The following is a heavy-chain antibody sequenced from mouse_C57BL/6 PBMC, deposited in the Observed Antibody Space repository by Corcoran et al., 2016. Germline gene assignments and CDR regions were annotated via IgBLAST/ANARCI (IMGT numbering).Heavy chain of an antibody. Sequence: QVQLQQSGPELVKTGAAVKLSCKAAGYTFTSYDINCVKQRPGQGLEWIGCIYPRDGSTKYNEKFKGKATLTVDTSSSTAYMELHSLTSEDSAVYFCARRATGYYCDYWGQGTTLTVSS. V-gene: IGHV1-85*01. CDR2: IYPRDGST. J-gene: IGHJ2*01. CDR1: GYTFTSYD. CDR3: ARRATGYYCDY.